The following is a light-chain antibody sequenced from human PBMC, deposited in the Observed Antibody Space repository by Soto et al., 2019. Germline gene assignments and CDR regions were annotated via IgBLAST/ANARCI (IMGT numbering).Light chain of an antibody. J-gene: IGKJ2*01. CDR2: KAS. CDR1: QSISSW. CDR3: QHYNRS. V-gene: IGKV1-5*03. Sequence: DIQMTQSPSTLSASVGDRVTITCRASQSISSWLAWYQQKPGKAPKLLIYKASSLEGGFPSRFSGSGSGTEFTLTISSLQPDDFATYYCQHYNRSFGQGTKLEIK.